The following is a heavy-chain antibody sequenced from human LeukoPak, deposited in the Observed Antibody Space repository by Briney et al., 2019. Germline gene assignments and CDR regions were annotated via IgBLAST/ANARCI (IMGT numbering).Heavy chain of an antibody. J-gene: IGHJ4*02. CDR1: GYTFTSYD. V-gene: IGHV1-8*01. D-gene: IGHD3-3*01. CDR2: MNPNSGNT. Sequence: GASVKVSCKASGYTFTSYDINWVRQATGQGLEWMGWMNPNSGNTGYAQKLQGRVTMTTDTSTSTAYMELRSLRSDDTAVYYCARDRDDFWSVSLYYFDYWGQGTLVTVSS. CDR3: ARDRDDFWSVSLYYFDY.